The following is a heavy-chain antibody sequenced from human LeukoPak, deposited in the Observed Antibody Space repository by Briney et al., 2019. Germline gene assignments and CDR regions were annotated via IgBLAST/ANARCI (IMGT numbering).Heavy chain of an antibody. CDR2: ISGSSSRI. CDR1: GFTFSDYY. CDR3: VGSCTQGVCYGDWYFDV. V-gene: IGHV3-11*04. D-gene: IGHD2-8*01. J-gene: IGHJ2*01. Sequence: GGSLRLSCAASGFTFSDYYMSWIRQAPGKGLEWVSYISGSSSRIYYAESVKGRFTVSRDNAKKSLYLQMNSLRAEDTAVYCCVGSCTQGVCYGDWYFDVWGRGTPVTVSS.